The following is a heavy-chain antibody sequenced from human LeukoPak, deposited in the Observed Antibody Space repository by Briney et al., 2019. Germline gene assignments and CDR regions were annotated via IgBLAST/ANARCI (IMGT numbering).Heavy chain of an antibody. CDR1: GFAFSSYA. CDR2: ISDSGGNT. Sequence: GGSLRLSCAASGFAFSSYAMSWVRQAPGKGLEWVSTISDSGGNTHYADSVKGRFTISRDNSKNTLYLQVNSLRAEDTAVYYCAKEAGFYYCMDVWAKGTTVTVSS. V-gene: IGHV3-23*01. D-gene: IGHD6-25*01. CDR3: AKEAGFYYCMDV. J-gene: IGHJ6*03.